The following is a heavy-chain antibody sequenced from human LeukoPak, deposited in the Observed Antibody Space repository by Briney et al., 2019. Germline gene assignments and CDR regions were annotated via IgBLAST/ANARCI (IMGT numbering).Heavy chain of an antibody. CDR2: ISYDESDK. D-gene: IGHD4-17*01. CDR3: ARDRPIRAYFYYYMDV. Sequence: GGSLRLACSASGFTFSNYGIDSVRQAPGKGLEWVAVISYDESDKYCADSVDGRFTIYRDNSKNTLYLQMNSLRGEDTAVYYCARDRPIRAYFYYYMDVWGKGTTVTVSS. CDR1: GFTFSNYG. J-gene: IGHJ6*03. V-gene: IGHV3-30*03.